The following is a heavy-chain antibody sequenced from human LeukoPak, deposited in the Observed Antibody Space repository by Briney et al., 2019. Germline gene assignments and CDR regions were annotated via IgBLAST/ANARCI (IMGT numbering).Heavy chain of an antibody. J-gene: IGHJ4*02. CDR1: GFTFSSYG. CDR2: IRYDGSNK. V-gene: IGHV3-30*02. CDR3: AKDRHYYDSSGSLSY. Sequence: GGSLRLSRAASGFTFSSYGMHWVRQAPGKGLEWVAFIRYDGSNKYYADSVKGRFTISRDNSKNTLYLQMNSLRAEDTAVYYCAKDRHYYDSSGSLSYWGQGTLVTVSS. D-gene: IGHD3-22*01.